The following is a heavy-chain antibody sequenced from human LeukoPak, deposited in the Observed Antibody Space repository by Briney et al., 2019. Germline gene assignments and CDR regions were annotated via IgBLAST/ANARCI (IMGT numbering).Heavy chain of an antibody. Sequence: SETLSLTCAVYGGSFSGYYWSWIRQPPGKGLEWIGEINHGGSTNYNPSLKSRVTISVDTSKNQFSLKLSSVTAADTAVYYCASHCSSTSCYYLFAFDIWGQGTMVTVSS. CDR2: INHGGST. V-gene: IGHV4-34*01. J-gene: IGHJ3*02. CDR3: ASHCSSTSCYYLFAFDI. CDR1: GGSFSGYY. D-gene: IGHD2-2*01.